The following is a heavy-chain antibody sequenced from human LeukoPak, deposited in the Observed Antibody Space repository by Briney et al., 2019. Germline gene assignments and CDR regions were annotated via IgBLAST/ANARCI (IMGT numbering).Heavy chain of an antibody. V-gene: IGHV4-4*07. Sequence: SETLSLTCTVSGGSFSSHYWSWIRQPAGKGLECIGRIYTSGSTNYNPSLKSRVTMSVDTSKNQFSLKLSSVTAADTAVYYCARDSYYYGSGTPFDYWGQGTLVTVSS. J-gene: IGHJ4*02. CDR3: ARDSYYYGSGTPFDY. D-gene: IGHD3-10*01. CDR1: GGSFSSHY. CDR2: IYTSGST.